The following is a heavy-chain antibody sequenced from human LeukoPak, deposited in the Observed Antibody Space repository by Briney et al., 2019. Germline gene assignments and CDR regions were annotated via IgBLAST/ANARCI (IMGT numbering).Heavy chain of an antibody. CDR3: AHCHSYLHPGWFDP. V-gene: IGHV2-5*01. Sequence: SGPTLVKPTQTLTLTCTFSGFSLSTSGVGVGWIRQPSGKALEWLALIYWNDDKRYSPSLKSRLTITKDTSKNQVVLTMTNMDPVDTATYYCAHCHSYLHPGWFDPWGQGTLVTVSS. CDR1: GFSLSTSGVG. J-gene: IGHJ5*02. D-gene: IGHD5-18*01. CDR2: IYWNDDK.